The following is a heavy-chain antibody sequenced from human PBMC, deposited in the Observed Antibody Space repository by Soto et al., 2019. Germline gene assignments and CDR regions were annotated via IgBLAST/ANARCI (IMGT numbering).Heavy chain of an antibody. D-gene: IGHD3-10*01. Sequence: SGPTLVNPTHTLTLTCTFSGFSLSTSGMGVGWIRQPPGKALEWLTLIYWDEDKRYSPTMQSRLTITKDTSKNQVVLTMTSMEPMDTATYYSAHRGGDPRGLYYYGSGSYKLHYFDYWGQGTLVTVSS. CDR2: IYWDEDK. CDR1: GFSLSTSGMG. V-gene: IGHV2-5*02. J-gene: IGHJ4*02. CDR3: AHRGGDPRGLYYYGSGSYKLHYFDY.